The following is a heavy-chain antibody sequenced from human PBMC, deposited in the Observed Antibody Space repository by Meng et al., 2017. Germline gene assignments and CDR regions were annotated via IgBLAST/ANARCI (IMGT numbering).Heavy chain of an antibody. CDR3: AKELRPNDA. J-gene: IGHJ5*02. D-gene: IGHD2-8*01. V-gene: IGHV3-23*04. Sequence: VRLVGLGGRLLQPGGSLRLSREASGFIFTSHAFSWVRQAPEKGLEWVSAISISGDRILYADSVKGRFTISRDNSKNTLYLQMDSLRVEDTALYYCAKELRPNDAWGQGTLVTVSS. CDR2: ISISGDRI. CDR1: GFIFTSHA.